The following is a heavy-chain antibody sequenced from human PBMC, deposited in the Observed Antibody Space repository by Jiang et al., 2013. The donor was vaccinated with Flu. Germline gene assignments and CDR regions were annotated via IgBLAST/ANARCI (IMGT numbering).Heavy chain of an antibody. CDR1: GYTLSEVD. V-gene: IGHV1-24*01. CDR3: TVITRHIAEPHFDS. Sequence: GAEVKKPGASVKVSCKVSGYTLSEVDIHWVRQAPGKGLEWMGGFDPEARKIIFAQKVKGRVTLTEDTSTDTASMEMSSLTSEDTAVYYCTVITRHIAEPHFDSWGQGTLVSVSS. CDR2: FDPEARKI. D-gene: IGHD6-13*01. J-gene: IGHJ5*01.